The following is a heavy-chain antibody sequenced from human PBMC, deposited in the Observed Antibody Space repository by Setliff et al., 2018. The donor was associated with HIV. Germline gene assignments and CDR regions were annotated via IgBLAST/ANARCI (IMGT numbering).Heavy chain of an antibody. V-gene: IGHV3-30*02. CDR3: ARGSLRGVLALGMDV. D-gene: IGHD3-10*01. Sequence: GGSLRLSCAASGFTFSGSGIHWVRQAPGKGLVEWVSFIRYDGSNKYYADSVKGRFTISRDNSKNTLFLQMNSLRPEDTAIYYCARGSLRGVLALGMDVWGQGTTVTVSS. CDR1: GFTFSGSG. J-gene: IGHJ6*02. CDR2: IRYDGSNK.